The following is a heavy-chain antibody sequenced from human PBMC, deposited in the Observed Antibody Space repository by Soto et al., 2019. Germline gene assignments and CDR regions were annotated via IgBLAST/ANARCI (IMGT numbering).Heavy chain of an antibody. D-gene: IGHD3-10*01. CDR2: ISWNSGCI. CDR1: GFTFDDYA. J-gene: IGHJ6*02. V-gene: IGHV3-9*01. CDR3: AKSKTVPGSSPGMDV. Sequence: PGGSLRLSCAASGFTFDDYAMHWVRQAPGKGLEWVSGISWNSGCIGYADSVKGRFTISRDNAKNSLYLQMNSLRAEDTALYYCAKSKTVPGSSPGMDVWGQGTTVTVSS.